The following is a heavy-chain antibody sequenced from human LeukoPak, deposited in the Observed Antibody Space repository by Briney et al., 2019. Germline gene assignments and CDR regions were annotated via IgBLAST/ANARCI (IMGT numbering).Heavy chain of an antibody. CDR1: GGPISSSNW. J-gene: IGHJ6*03. D-gene: IGHD3-3*01. V-gene: IGHV4-4*02. CDR3: ARLIRIFGVVTSRNYYYYMAV. CDR2: IYHSGST. Sequence: PSETLSLTCAVSGGPISSSNWWSWVRQPLGKGLEWIGEIYHSGSTNYNPSLKSRVTISVDKSKNQFSLKLSSVTAADTAVDYCARLIRIFGVVTSRNYYYYMAVGGKGPTVPVSS.